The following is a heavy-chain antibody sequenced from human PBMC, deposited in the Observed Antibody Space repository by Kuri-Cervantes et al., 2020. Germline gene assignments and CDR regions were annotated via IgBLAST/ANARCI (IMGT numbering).Heavy chain of an antibody. V-gene: IGHV3-9*01. J-gene: IGHJ4*02. D-gene: IGHD3-3*01. CDR1: GFTFDDYA. CDR2: ISWNSGSI. Sequence: GGSLRLSCAASGFTFDDYAMHWVRQAPGKGLEWVSGISWNSGSIGYADSVKGRFTISGDNAKNSLYLQMNSLRVEDTAVYFCARGWSGLTYWGQGTLVTVSS. CDR3: ARGWSGLTY.